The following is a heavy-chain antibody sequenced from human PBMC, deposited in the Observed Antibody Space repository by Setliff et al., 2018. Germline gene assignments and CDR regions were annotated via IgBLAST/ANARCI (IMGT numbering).Heavy chain of an antibody. J-gene: IGHJ3*02. CDR1: GGSITSGNNY. CDR3: AREPSPSDALDI. V-gene: IGHV4-61*02. CDR2: IYSIGSA. Sequence: SETLSLTCTVSGGSITSGNNYWSWIRQPAGKGLEWIGRIYSIGSATYDPSLKGRVTISLDRSENEFSLNLTSVTAADTAVYFCAREPSPSDALDIWGQGTMVTVSS.